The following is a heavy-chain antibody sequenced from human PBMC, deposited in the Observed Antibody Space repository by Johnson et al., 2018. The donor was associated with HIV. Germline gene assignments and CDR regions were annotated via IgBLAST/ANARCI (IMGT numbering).Heavy chain of an antibody. CDR2: IYSGGTT. Sequence: VQLVESGGGLVQSGGSLRVSCAASGCTVSNNYMSRVRQAPGKGLEWVSLIYSGGTTYYADSVKGRFTISRDNSKNTLYLQMGSLRAEDMAVYYCARAHRLYDILTGALGAFDIWGQGTMVTVSS. V-gene: IGHV3-66*02. J-gene: IGHJ3*02. D-gene: IGHD3-9*01. CDR3: ARAHRLYDILTGALGAFDI. CDR1: GCTVSNNY.